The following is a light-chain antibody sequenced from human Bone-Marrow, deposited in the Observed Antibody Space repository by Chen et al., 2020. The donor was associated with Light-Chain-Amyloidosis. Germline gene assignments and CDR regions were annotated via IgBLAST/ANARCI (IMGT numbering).Light chain of an antibody. J-gene: IGLJ2*01. CDR1: DLPTKY. CDR3: QSADSSGTYDVI. CDR2: RDT. V-gene: IGLV3-25*03. Sequence: SYELTQPPSVSVSPGQTARITCSGDDLPTKYAYWYQQTPGQAPVLVIHRDTERPSGISERFSGSSSGTTATLTISGVQAEDEADYHCQSADSSGTYDVIFGGGTKLTVL.